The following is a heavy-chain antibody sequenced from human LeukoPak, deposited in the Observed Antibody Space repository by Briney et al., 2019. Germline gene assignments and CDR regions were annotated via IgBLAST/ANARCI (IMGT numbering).Heavy chain of an antibody. J-gene: IGHJ3*02. D-gene: IGHD5-18*01. Sequence: ASVKVSCKVSGYTLTELSMHWVRQAPGKGLEWMGGFDPEDGETIYAQKFQGRVTMTEDTSTDTAYMELSSLRSEDTAVYYCATVGGYSYAQWAFDIWGQGTMVTVSS. CDR1: GYTLTELS. CDR2: FDPEDGET. CDR3: ATVGGYSYAQWAFDI. V-gene: IGHV1-24*01.